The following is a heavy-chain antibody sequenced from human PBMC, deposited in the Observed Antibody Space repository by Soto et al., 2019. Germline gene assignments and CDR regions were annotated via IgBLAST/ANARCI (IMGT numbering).Heavy chain of an antibody. V-gene: IGHV4-4*02. D-gene: IGHD3-22*01. CDR2: IFHTGNT. Sequence: QVQLQESGPGLVKPSGTLSLTCTISGVSISSGKWWSWVRQPPGEGLEWIGEIFHTGNTDYKPSLKSRLSILVDKSKNQFSLNLDSVTAADTAVYYCARNLFDSRGYPPEVWGQGILVTVSS. CDR3: ARNLFDSRGYPPEV. CDR1: GVSISSGKW. J-gene: IGHJ4*02.